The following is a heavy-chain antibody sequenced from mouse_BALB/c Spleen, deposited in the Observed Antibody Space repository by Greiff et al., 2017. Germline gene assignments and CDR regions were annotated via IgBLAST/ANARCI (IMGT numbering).Heavy chain of an antibody. CDR1: GFTFSDYY. CDR3: ARVGSVYAMDY. D-gene: IGHD1-1*01. CDR2: ISDGGSYT. V-gene: IGHV5-4*02. Sequence: EVQGVESGGGLVKPGGSLKLSCAASGFTFSDYYMYWVRQTPEKRLEWVATISDGGSYTYYPDSVKGRFTISRDNAKNNLYLQMSSLKSEDTAMYYCARVGSVYAMDYWGQGTSVTVSS. J-gene: IGHJ4*01.